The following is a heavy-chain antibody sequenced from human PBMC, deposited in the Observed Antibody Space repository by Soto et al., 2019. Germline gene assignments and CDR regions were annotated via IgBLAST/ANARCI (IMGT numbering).Heavy chain of an antibody. CDR3: ATGGDSGWYYFDY. J-gene: IGHJ4*02. D-gene: IGHD6-19*01. V-gene: IGHV3-66*02. CDR2: IYSGGST. CDR1: GFTVSSNY. Sequence: PGGSLRLSCAASGFTVSSNYMSWVRQAPGKGLEWVSLIYSGGSTYYADSVKGRFTISRDNSKNTLYLQMNSLRAEDTAVYYCATGGDSGWYYFDYWGQGTLVTVSS.